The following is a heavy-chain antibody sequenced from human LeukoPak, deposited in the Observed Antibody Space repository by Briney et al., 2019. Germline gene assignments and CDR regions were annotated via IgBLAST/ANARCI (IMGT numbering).Heavy chain of an antibody. CDR1: GYTFTGYY. CDR3: AREIGGILVFDY. Sequence: AASVKVSCKASGYTFTGYYMHWVRQAPGQGLEWMLGINPNSGGTNYAQKVQGRVTMTRDKSMNTAYMELNRLRSDNTAVYYCAREIGGILVFDYWGQGTLVTVSS. CDR2: INPNSGGT. V-gene: IGHV1-2*02. J-gene: IGHJ4*02. D-gene: IGHD5-18*01.